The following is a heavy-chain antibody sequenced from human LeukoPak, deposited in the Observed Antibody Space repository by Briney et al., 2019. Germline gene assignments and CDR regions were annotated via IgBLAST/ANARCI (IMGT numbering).Heavy chain of an antibody. Sequence: NPSETLSLTCTVSGGSISSYYWRWIRQPPGKGLEWIGEINHRGGTNYNPSLKSRVTMSVDTSKNQFSLRLTSVTAADTAVYYCAREQPAARGWFDPWGQGTLVTVSS. J-gene: IGHJ5*02. D-gene: IGHD2-2*01. CDR1: GGSISSYY. V-gene: IGHV4-34*01. CDR2: INHRGGT. CDR3: AREQPAARGWFDP.